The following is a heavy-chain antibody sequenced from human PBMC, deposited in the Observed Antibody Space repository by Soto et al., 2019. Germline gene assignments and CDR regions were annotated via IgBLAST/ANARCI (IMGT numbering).Heavy chain of an antibody. D-gene: IGHD3-10*01. V-gene: IGHV1-69*02. CDR2: IIPILRMA. Sequence: QVQLVQSGAEVKMPGSSVKVSCTASGGTFTSYTFSWVRLVPGVGLEWMGRIIPILRMADFAQKFQGRVTINSDESTSTVYMNLGSQRAEDTAVYYGATSYGSGSAHFVYWGHGTVVTVS. J-gene: IGHJ4*01. CDR1: GGTFTSYT. CDR3: ATSYGSGSAHFVY.